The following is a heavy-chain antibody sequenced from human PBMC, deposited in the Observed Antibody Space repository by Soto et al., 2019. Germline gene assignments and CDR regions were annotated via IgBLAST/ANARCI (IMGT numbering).Heavy chain of an antibody. V-gene: IGHV3-73*01. CDR3: SRQASDFWSGKPQYYMDV. D-gene: IGHD3-3*01. Sequence: EVQLVESGGGLVQPGGSLKLSCAASGFTFSGSALHWVRQASGNGLEWVGRIRSKGKKYATAYGASLKGRFTITREDSKNTAYLQMNSLNTEDTAVYYCSRQASDFWSGKPQYYMDVWGKGTTVTVSS. CDR2: IRSKGKKYAT. J-gene: IGHJ6*03. CDR1: GFTFSGSA.